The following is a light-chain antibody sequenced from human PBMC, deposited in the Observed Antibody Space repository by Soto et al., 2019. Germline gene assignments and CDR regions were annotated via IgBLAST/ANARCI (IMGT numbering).Light chain of an antibody. CDR3: SSYTSDNTL. CDR2: DVT. Sequence: QSALTQPASVSGSPGQSITISCTGTSSDVGAYNYVSWYQQHPGKAPKLIIYDVTNRPSGVSNRFSGSKSGNTASLTISGLQAEDEADYFCSSYTSDNTLFGGGTKLTVL. J-gene: IGLJ2*01. V-gene: IGLV2-14*03. CDR1: SSDVGAYNY.